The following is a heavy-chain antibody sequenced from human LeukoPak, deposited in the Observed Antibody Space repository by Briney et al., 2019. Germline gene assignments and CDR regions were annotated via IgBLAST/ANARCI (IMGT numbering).Heavy chain of an antibody. Sequence: ETLSLTCAVYGGSFSGYYWSWIRQPPGKGLEWIGEINHSGSTNYNPSLKSRVTISVDTSKNQFSLKPSSVTAADTAVYYCARWRSKVVTFDYWGQGTLVTVSS. CDR1: GGSFSGYY. V-gene: IGHV4-34*01. J-gene: IGHJ4*02. CDR3: ARWRSKVVTFDY. CDR2: INHSGST. D-gene: IGHD4-23*01.